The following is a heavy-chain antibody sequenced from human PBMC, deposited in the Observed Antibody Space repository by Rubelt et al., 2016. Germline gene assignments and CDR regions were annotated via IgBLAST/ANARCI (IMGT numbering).Heavy chain of an antibody. CDR2: IKQDGSEK. J-gene: IGHJ4*02. CDR1: GFTVSSNY. V-gene: IGHV3-7*03. Sequence: VQLVESGGGLIQPGGSLRLSCAASGFTVSSNYMSWVRQAPGKGLEWVANIKQDGSEKYYVDSVKGRFTISRDNAKNSLYLQMNSLRAEDTAVYYCARGYYSSGQYFDYWGQGTLVTVSS. CDR3: ARGYYSSGQYFDY. D-gene: IGHD6-19*01.